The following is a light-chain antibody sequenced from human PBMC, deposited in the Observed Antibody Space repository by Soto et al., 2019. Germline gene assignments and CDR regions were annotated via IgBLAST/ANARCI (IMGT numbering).Light chain of an antibody. J-gene: IGLJ3*02. CDR2: RNS. V-gene: IGLV1-40*01. Sequence: QSVLTQPPSVSGAPGQRVTISCTGSSSNIGAGYDVHWYQQLPGTAPKLLIYRNSNRPSGVPDRFSGSKSGTSASLAITGLQAQDEADYYCQSSDSSLSGSVFGGGTKLTVL. CDR3: QSSDSSLSGSV. CDR1: SSNIGAGYD.